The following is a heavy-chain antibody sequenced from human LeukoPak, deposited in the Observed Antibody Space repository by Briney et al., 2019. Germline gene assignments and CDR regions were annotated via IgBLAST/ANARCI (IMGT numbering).Heavy chain of an antibody. V-gene: IGHV4-38-2*02. Sequence: SETLSLTCTVSGGSISSGYYWGWIRQPPGKGLEWIGSIYHSGSTYYNPSLKSRVTISVDTSKNQFSLKLSSVTAADTAVYYCARGCYAEPYNWFDPWGQGTLVTVSS. CDR1: GGSISSGYY. J-gene: IGHJ5*02. CDR3: ARGCYAEPYNWFDP. D-gene: IGHD3-16*01. CDR2: IYHSGST.